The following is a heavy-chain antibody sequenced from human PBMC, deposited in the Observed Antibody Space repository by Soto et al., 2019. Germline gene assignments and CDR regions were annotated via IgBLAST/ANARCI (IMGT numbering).Heavy chain of an antibody. V-gene: IGHV3-30*04. D-gene: IGHD2-15*01. CDR3: ARDQTAAYCSGGSCYYYYGMDV. CDR1: GFTFSTYA. Sequence: QVQLVESGGGVVQPGRSLTLSCAASGFTFSTYAMHWVRQAPGKGLEWLAVISYDGNNNYYAGSVKDRFTISRDNSKNLLDLQMNSLRAEDTAVYYCARDQTAAYCSGGSCYYYYGMDVWGQGTTVTVSS. CDR2: ISYDGNNN. J-gene: IGHJ6*02.